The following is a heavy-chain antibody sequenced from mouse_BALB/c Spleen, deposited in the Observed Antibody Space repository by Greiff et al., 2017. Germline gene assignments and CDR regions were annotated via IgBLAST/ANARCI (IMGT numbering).Heavy chain of an antibody. CDR3: ARSDGYYAAMDY. CDR1: GYSITSDYA. J-gene: IGHJ4*01. CDR2: ISYSGST. V-gene: IGHV3-2*02. D-gene: IGHD2-3*01. Sequence: EVQLQQSGPGLVKPSQSLSLTCTVTGYSITSDYAWNWIRQFPGNKLEWMGYISYSGSTSYNPSLKSRISITRDTSKNQFFLQLNSVTTEDTATYYCARSDGYYAAMDYWGQGTSVTVSS.